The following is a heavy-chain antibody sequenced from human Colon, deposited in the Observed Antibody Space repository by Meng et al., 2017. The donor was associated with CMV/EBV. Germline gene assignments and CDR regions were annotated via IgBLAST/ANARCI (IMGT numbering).Heavy chain of an antibody. Sequence: GESLKISCAGSGFTFSNHKMNWVRQAPGKGLEWVSSISSSGSDMYYADSGKGRFTISRDNAKNSLYLQMNSLRVDDTAVYYCAREVGYNWDLGHPYGLDLWGQGTTVTVSS. CDR3: AREVGYNWDLGHPYGLDL. D-gene: IGHD1-20*01. CDR2: ISSSGSDM. J-gene: IGHJ6*02. CDR1: GFTFSNHK. V-gene: IGHV3-21*01.